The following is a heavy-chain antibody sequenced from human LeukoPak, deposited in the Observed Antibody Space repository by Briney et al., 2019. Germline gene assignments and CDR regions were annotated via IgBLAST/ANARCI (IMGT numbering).Heavy chain of an antibody. J-gene: IGHJ4*02. CDR1: GGSISNHH. CDR3: AKSYFDYSTYYSYYFNL. V-gene: IGHV4-59*08. D-gene: IGHD4-11*01. CDR2: IYYSGST. Sequence: SETLSLTCTVSGGSISNHHWSWIRQPPGKGLEWIGYIYYSGSTSYNPSLKSRVTISVDTSKTQFSLKLTSVTAADTAVYYCAKSYFDYSTYYSYYFNLWGQGALVTVSS.